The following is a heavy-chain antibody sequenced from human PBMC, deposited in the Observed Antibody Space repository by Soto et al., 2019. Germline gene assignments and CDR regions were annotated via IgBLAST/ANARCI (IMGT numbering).Heavy chain of an antibody. CDR2: FDPEDGET. D-gene: IGHD3-3*01. J-gene: IGHJ4*02. CDR3: ARAPILSGVTIYEHYFGS. V-gene: IGHV1-24*01. Sequence: ASVKVSCKVSGYTLTELSMHWVRQAPGKGLEWMGGFDPEDGETIYAQKFQGRVTMTEDTSTDTAYMELRSLRSEDTAVYYCARAPILSGVTIYEHYFGSWGQGTPVTVSS. CDR1: GYTLTELS.